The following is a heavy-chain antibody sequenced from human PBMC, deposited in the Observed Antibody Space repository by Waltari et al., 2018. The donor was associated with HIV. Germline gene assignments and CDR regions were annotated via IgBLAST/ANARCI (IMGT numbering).Heavy chain of an antibody. CDR3: ATTSLLRDTANLGPGAFDI. J-gene: IGHJ3*02. CDR2: LEPEDGET. Sequence: QVQLVQSGAEVKKPGASVKVSCKVSGYTLTELSMHWVRQAPGKGLEWMGCLEPEDGETIYAQKFQGRGTMTEDTSTDTAYMELSSLRSEDTAVYYCATTSLLRDTANLGPGAFDIWGQGTMVTVSS. D-gene: IGHD5-18*01. CDR1: GYTLTELS. V-gene: IGHV1-24*01.